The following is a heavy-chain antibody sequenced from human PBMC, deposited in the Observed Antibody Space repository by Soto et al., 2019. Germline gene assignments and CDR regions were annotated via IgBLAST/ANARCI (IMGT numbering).Heavy chain of an antibody. V-gene: IGHV4-34*01. CDR3: ARGLILWFGEFSRRGGYYYYMDV. D-gene: IGHD3-10*01. J-gene: IGHJ6*03. Sequence: QVQLQQWGAGLLKPSETLSLTCAVYGGSFSGYQWTWIRQTPGKRLEWIGEINDSGNINYNPSLKSRVTILVDMPMKQISLKLSSVTAADTAVYYCARGLILWFGEFSRRGGYYYYMDVWGKGTTVTVSS. CDR1: GGSFSGYQ. CDR2: INDSGNI.